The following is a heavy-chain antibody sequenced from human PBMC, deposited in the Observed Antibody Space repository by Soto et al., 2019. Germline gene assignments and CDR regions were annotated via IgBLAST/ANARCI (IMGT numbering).Heavy chain of an antibody. D-gene: IGHD6-19*01. Sequence: ASVKVSCKASGYTFTSYGISWVRQAPGQGLEWMGWISAYNGNTNYAQKLQGRVTMTTETSTSTAYMELRSLGSDDTAMYYCARTVAGNPDYYYYYGMDVWGQGTTVTVSS. CDR2: ISAYNGNT. CDR1: GYTFTSYG. CDR3: ARTVAGNPDYYYYYGMDV. V-gene: IGHV1-18*01. J-gene: IGHJ6*02.